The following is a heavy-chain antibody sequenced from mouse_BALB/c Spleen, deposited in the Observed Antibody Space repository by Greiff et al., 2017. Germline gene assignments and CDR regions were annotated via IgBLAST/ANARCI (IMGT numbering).Heavy chain of an antibody. CDR3: ARSGVRGYAMDY. V-gene: IGHV3-2*02. J-gene: IGHJ4*01. D-gene: IGHD2-14*01. Sequence: VQLQESGPGLVKPSQSLSLTCTVTGYSITSDYAWNWIRQFPGNKLEWMGYISYSGSTSYNPSLKSRISITRDTSKNQFFLQLNSVTTEDTATYYCARSGVRGYAMDYWGQGTSVTVSS. CDR1: GYSITSDYA. CDR2: ISYSGST.